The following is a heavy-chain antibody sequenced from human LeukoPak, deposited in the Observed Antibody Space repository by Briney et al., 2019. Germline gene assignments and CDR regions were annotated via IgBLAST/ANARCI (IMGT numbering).Heavy chain of an antibody. D-gene: IGHD3-16*01. Sequence: GGSLRLSCSASGFTFSSYVMHWVRQAPGKGLECVSAITGDGGRTYYADSVKGRFTISRDNSKNTLYLQMNSLRAEDTAVYYCAKDFRLRSGSYFDYWGQGTLVTVSS. CDR1: GFTFSSYV. J-gene: IGHJ4*02. CDR2: ITGDGGRT. V-gene: IGHV3-64*04. CDR3: AKDFRLRSGSYFDY.